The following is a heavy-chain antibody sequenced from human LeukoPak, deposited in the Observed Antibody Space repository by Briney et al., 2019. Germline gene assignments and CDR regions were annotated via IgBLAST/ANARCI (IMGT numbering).Heavy chain of an antibody. J-gene: IGHJ4*02. V-gene: IGHV3-23*01. CDR1: GFTFSSYA. D-gene: IGHD5-18*01. CDR2: ISGSGGST. CDR3: AKDLRRGIQLWLDY. Sequence: PGGSLRLSCAASGFTFSSYAMSWVRQAPGKGLEWVSAISGSGGSTYYADSVKGRFTISRDNSKNTLYLQMNSLRAEDTAVYHCAKDLRRGIQLWLDYWGQGTLVTVSS.